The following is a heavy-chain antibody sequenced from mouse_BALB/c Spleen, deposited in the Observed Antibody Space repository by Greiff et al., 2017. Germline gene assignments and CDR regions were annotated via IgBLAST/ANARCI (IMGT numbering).Heavy chain of an antibody. CDR3: ARSRYYAMDY. J-gene: IGHJ4*01. CDR1: GFNIKDTY. Sequence: VHVKQSGAELVKPGASVKLSCTASGFNIKDTYMHWVKQRPEQGLEWIGRIDPANGNTKYDPKFQGKATITADTSSNTAYLQLSSLTSEDTAVYYCARSRYYAMDYWGQGTSVTVSS. CDR2: IDPANGNT. V-gene: IGHV14-3*02.